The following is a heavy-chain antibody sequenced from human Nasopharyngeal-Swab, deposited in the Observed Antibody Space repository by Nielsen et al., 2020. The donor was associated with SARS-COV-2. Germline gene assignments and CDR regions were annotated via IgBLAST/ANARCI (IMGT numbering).Heavy chain of an antibody. J-gene: IGHJ4*02. CDR2: IDFDGSNT. D-gene: IGHD3-9*01. Sequence: GESLKISCTPSEFTLRNHWMHWVRLTPGKGLVWVSGIDFDGSNTFYADSVKGRFTISRDNGENTPSLQMNSLRDEDTGVYYCGSVFEIWGQGVLVTVSS. CDR1: EFTLRNHW. CDR3: GSVFEI. V-gene: IGHV3-74*01.